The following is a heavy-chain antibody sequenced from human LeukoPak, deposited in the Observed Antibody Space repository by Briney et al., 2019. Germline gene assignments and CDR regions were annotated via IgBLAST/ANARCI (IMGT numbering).Heavy chain of an antibody. CDR2: IYWNDDN. V-gene: IGHV2-5*01. J-gene: IGHJ3*02. D-gene: IGHD3-3*01. CDR1: GFSLSTSGVG. Sequence: KESGPTLVKPTQTLTLTCTFSGFSLSTSGVGVGWIRQPPGKALDWLALIYWNDDNRYSPSPKSRVTITKDTSKNQVVLTMTNMDPVDTATYYCAHIYSNYDFWSGYQGNAFDIWGQGTMVTVSS. CDR3: AHIYSNYDFWSGYQGNAFDI.